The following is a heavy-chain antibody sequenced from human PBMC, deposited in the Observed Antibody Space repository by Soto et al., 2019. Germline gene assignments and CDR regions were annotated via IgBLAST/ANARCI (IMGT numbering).Heavy chain of an antibody. V-gene: IGHV1-46*01. Sequence: ASVKVSCKASGYTFTSYYMRWVRQAPGQGLEWMGIINPSGGSTSYAQKFQGRVTMTRDTSTSTVYMELSSLRSEDTAVYYCARELKVDTAMEPLNYYYYGMDVWGQGTTVTVSS. J-gene: IGHJ6*02. CDR3: ARELKVDTAMEPLNYYYYGMDV. CDR1: GYTFTSYY. D-gene: IGHD5-18*01. CDR2: INPSGGST.